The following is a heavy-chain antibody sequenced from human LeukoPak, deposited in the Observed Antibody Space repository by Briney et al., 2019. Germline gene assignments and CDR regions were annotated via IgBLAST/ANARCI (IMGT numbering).Heavy chain of an antibody. D-gene: IGHD3-22*01. V-gene: IGHV3-23*01. CDR2: INAGGDYT. J-gene: IGHJ4*02. Sequence: GGSLRLSWAASGFTFNTYAMTWVRQAPGKGLEWVSVINAGGDYTNSADSVKGRFTISRDNSKNTFYLQMNSLRGEDTAVYYCATYSSASGIGYWGQGTLVTVSS. CDR1: GFTFNTYA. CDR3: ATYSSASGIGY.